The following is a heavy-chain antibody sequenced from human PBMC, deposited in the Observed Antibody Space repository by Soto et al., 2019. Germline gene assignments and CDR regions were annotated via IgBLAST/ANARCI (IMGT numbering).Heavy chain of an antibody. J-gene: IGHJ4*02. Sequence: GGSLRLSCAASGFTFSSYNMKWVRQAPGKGLEWVPYISSSSNTIYYADSVKGRFTISRDNAKNSLYLQMNSLRDEDTAVYYWARVSGIGGAIGGQGPRVPVSS. V-gene: IGHV3-48*02. CDR3: ARVSGIGGAI. D-gene: IGHD1-26*01. CDR1: GFTFSSYN. CDR2: ISSSSNTI.